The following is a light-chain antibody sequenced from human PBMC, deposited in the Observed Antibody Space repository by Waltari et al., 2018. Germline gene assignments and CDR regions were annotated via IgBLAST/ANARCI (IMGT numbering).Light chain of an antibody. Sequence: EIVMTQSPXTXSVSPGERATLSCRARQSVSSNLAWYQQKPGQAPRLLIYGASPRATGIPARFSGSGXXXEFTLTISSMQSEDXXVYYCQQYNNWPFTXXXGTKVDIK. J-gene: IGKJ3*01. V-gene: IGKV3-15*01. CDR2: GAS. CDR1: QSVSSN. CDR3: QQYNNWPFT.